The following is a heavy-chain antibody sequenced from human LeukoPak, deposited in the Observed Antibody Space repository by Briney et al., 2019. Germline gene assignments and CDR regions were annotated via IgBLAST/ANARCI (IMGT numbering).Heavy chain of an antibody. D-gene: IGHD2-15*01. J-gene: IGHJ4*02. V-gene: IGHV4-34*01. CDR3: ARDKFCSDTGSCNIGLFDF. CDR2: INHRGSS. CDR1: GGSFSGYY. Sequence: SETLSLTCGVFGGSFSGYYWTWLRQPPGKGLEWIGQINHRGSSHYNPSLRSRVTISVGTSKPQFSLKLTSVTAADTAVYYCARDKFCSDTGSCNIGLFDFWGQGALVTVSS.